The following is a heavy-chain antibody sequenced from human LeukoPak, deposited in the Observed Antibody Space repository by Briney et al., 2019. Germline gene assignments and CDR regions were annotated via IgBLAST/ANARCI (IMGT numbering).Heavy chain of an antibody. D-gene: IGHD6-13*01. CDR3: ARSPQEQLEYYFDY. CDR1: GFTFSSYA. CDR2: ISYDGSNK. J-gene: IGHJ4*02. V-gene: IGHV3-30-3*01. Sequence: GGSLRLSGAASGFTFSSYAMHWVRQAPGKGLEWVAVISYDGSNKYYADSVKGRFTISRDNSKNTLYLQMNSLRAEGTAVYYCARSPQEQLEYYFDYWGQGTLVTVSS.